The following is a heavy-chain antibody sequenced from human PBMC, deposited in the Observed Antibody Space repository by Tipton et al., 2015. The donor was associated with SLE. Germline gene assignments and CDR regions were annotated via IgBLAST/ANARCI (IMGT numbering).Heavy chain of an antibody. D-gene: IGHD2-21*01. CDR2: ITANGADT. Sequence: GSLRLSCAASGFTFSNYAMAWVRQAPGKGLEWVSSITANGADTYYADFAKGRFTISRDNSKNTVYVQMNSLRGEDTALYYCAKGCDTHCFRLDSWGQGTLVTVSP. CDR3: AKGCDTHCFRLDS. CDR1: GFTFSNYA. V-gene: IGHV3-23*01. J-gene: IGHJ4*02.